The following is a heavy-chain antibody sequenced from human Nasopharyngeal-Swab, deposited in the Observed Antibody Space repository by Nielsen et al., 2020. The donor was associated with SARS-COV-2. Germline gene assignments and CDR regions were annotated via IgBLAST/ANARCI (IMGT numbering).Heavy chain of an antibody. CDR3: AREGYNWNSGSPYGMDV. Sequence: GESLKISCAASGFIFSSYWMSWVRQAPGKGLEWVANIKQDGSEKYYVDSVKGRFTISRDNAKNSLYLQMNSLRAEDTAVYYCAREGYNWNSGSPYGMDVWGQGTTVTVSS. V-gene: IGHV3-7*03. D-gene: IGHD1-7*01. CDR2: IKQDGSEK. CDR1: GFIFSSYW. J-gene: IGHJ6*02.